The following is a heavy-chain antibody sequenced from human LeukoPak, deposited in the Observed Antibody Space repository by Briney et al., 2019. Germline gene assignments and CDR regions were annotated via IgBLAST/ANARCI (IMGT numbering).Heavy chain of an antibody. V-gene: IGHV4-34*01. CDR1: GGSISSYY. CDR3: ARVESSSWYRRWFDP. D-gene: IGHD6-13*01. CDR2: INHSGST. Sequence: SETLSLTCTVSGGSISSYYWSWIRQPPGKGLEWIGEINHSGSTNYNPSLKSRVTISVDTSKDQFSLKLSSVTAADTAVYYCARVESSSWYRRWFDPWGQGTLVTVSS. J-gene: IGHJ5*02.